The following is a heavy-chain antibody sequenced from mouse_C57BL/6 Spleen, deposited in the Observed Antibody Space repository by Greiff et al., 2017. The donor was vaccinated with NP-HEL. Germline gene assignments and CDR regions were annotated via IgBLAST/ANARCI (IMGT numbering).Heavy chain of an antibody. Sequence: VQRVESGAELARPGASVKLSCKASGYTFTSYGISWVKQRTGQGLEWIGEIYPRSGNTYYNEKFKGKATLTADKSSSTAYMELRSLTSEDSAVYFCARELGDWYFDVWGTGTTVTVSS. CDR2: IYPRSGNT. D-gene: IGHD4-1*01. CDR3: ARELGDWYFDV. V-gene: IGHV1-81*01. J-gene: IGHJ1*03. CDR1: GYTFTSYG.